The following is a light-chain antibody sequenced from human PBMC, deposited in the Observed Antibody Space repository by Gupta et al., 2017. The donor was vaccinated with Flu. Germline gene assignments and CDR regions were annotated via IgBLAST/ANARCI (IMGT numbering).Light chain of an antibody. CDR2: VGTGGIVG. CDR1: SGYSNYK. CDR3: GADHGSGSNVSVRV. V-gene: IGLV9-49*01. Sequence: PPSASASLGASVTLTCTLSSGYSNYKVDWYQQRPGKGPRFVMRVGTGGIVGSKGDGIPDRFSVLGSGLNRYLTIKNIQEEDESDYHCGADHGSGSNVSVRVFGGGTKLTVL. J-gene: IGLJ3*02.